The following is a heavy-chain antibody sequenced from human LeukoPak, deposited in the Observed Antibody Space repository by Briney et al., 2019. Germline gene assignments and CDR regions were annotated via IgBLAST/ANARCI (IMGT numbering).Heavy chain of an antibody. CDR3: AREAVVVAATFLTGRGSFDP. Sequence: SVKVSCKASGGTFSSYAISWVRQAPGQGLEWMGRTIPILGIANYAQKFQGRVTITADKSTSTAYMELSSLRSEDTAVYYCAREAVVVAATFLTGRGSFDPWGQGTLVTVSS. D-gene: IGHD2-15*01. J-gene: IGHJ5*02. CDR2: TIPILGIA. CDR1: GGTFSSYA. V-gene: IGHV1-69*04.